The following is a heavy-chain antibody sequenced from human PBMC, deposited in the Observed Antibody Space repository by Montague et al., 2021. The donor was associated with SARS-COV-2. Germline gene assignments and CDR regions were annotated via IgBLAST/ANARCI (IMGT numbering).Heavy chain of an antibody. CDR2: IYYSGNT. CDR1: GGSIRDSDYY. D-gene: IGHD6-13*01. Sequence: SETLSLTCTVSGGSIRDSDYYWGWIRQPPGKGLEWNGNIYYSGNTYYNPSLKSRVSISVDTSTNRFSLRLSSVTAADTAVYHCARAGENKYSRRWYAAWYSYSVLDVWGQGTTVTVSS. V-gene: IGHV4-39*07. J-gene: IGHJ6*02. CDR3: ARAGENKYSRRWYAAWYSYSVLDV.